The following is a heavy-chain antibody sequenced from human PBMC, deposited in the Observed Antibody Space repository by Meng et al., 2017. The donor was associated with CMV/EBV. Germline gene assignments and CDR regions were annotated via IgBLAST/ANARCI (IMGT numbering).Heavy chain of an antibody. V-gene: IGHV1-2*02. J-gene: IGHJ5*02. CDR2: IKPDSGGT. Sequence: TFTGYYMHWVRQAPGQGLEWMGWIKPDSGGTDYSQKFQGRVTMTRDTSISTAYMELNSLTSDDTAVYYCARDSFEVLGAIGWGAFDPWGQGTLVTVSS. D-gene: IGHD3-16*01. CDR3: ARDSFEVLGAIGWGAFDP. CDR1: TFTGYY.